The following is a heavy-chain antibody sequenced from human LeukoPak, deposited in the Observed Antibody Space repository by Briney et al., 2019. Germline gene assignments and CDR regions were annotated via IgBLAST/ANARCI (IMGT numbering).Heavy chain of an antibody. D-gene: IGHD2-2*01. CDR2: TIPIFGTA. CDR1: GGTFSSYA. Sequence: SVKVSCKASGGTFSSYAISWVRQAPGQGLEWMGGTIPIFGTANYAQKFQGRVTITADESTSTAYMELSSLRSEDTAVYYCARDQGQYQLLSGWFDPWGQGTLVTVSS. J-gene: IGHJ5*02. V-gene: IGHV1-69*13. CDR3: ARDQGQYQLLSGWFDP.